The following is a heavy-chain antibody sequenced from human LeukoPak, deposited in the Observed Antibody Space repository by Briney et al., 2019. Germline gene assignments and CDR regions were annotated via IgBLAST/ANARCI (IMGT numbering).Heavy chain of an antibody. CDR3: ARGWAGNY. J-gene: IGHJ4*02. V-gene: IGHV3-48*03. Sequence: GGSLRLSCAASGFTFSNYEMKWVRQAPGEGLEWVSYIGSSGTLMYYADSVKGRFTISRDNAKNSLYLQMNSLRAEDTAVYYCARGWAGNYWGQGALVTVSS. CDR1: GFTFSNYE. D-gene: IGHD6-19*01. CDR2: IGSSGTLM.